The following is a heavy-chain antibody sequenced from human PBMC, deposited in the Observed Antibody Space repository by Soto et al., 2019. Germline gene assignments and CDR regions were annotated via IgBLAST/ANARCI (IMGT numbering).Heavy chain of an antibody. J-gene: IGHJ6*02. Sequence: PSETLSLTCTVSGGSSSSGDYYWSWIRQPPGKGLEWIGYIYYSGSTNDNPSLKSRVTISVDTSKNQFSLKLSSVTAAETAVYYCARDAKTGYSSGWYSYYYRMAVWGQGTTVTVSS. CDR2: IYYSGST. D-gene: IGHD6-19*01. CDR1: GGSSSSGDYY. V-gene: IGHV4-61*08. CDR3: ARDAKTGYSSGWYSYYYRMAV.